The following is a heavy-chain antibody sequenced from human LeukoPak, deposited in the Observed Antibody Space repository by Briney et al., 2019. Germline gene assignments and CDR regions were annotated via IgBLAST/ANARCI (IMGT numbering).Heavy chain of an antibody. D-gene: IGHD1-26*01. CDR1: GGSISSYY. Sequence: SETLSLTCTVSGGSISSYYWSWIRQPPGKGLEWIGYIYYSGSTNYNPSLKSRVTISVDTSKNQFSLKLSSVTAADTAVYYCARQPLVGATDSFDYWGQGTLVTVSS. CDR2: IYYSGST. J-gene: IGHJ4*02. V-gene: IGHV4-59*08. CDR3: ARQPLVGATDSFDY.